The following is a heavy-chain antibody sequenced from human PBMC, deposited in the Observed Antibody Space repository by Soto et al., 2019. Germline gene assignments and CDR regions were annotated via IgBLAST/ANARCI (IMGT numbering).Heavy chain of an antibody. V-gene: IGHV3-30*04. Sequence: PGGSLTLSSATSGFTFSGYSMHWLRQAPGKELEWVAVTSSDGATTYYADSVRGRFTVSRDNSKSTLFLQMNSLIPDDTAVYYCAREVVRTEWFFDNWGQGIQVIVSS. CDR3: AREVVRTEWFFDN. J-gene: IGHJ4*02. D-gene: IGHD3-3*01. CDR2: TSSDGATT. CDR1: GFTFSGYS.